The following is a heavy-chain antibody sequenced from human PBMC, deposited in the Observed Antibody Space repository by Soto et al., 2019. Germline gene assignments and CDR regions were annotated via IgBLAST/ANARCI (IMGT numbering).Heavy chain of an antibody. CDR3: ARDPKMQWLAIDY. V-gene: IGHV3-30-3*01. CDR2: ISYDGSNK. Sequence: QVQLVESGGGVVQPGRSLRLSCAASGFIFSSYAMHWVRQAPGKGLEWVAVISYDGSNKYYADSVKGRFTISRDNSKNTLYLQMNSLRAEDTAVYYCARDPKMQWLAIDYWGQGTLVTVSS. CDR1: GFIFSSYA. D-gene: IGHD6-19*01. J-gene: IGHJ4*02.